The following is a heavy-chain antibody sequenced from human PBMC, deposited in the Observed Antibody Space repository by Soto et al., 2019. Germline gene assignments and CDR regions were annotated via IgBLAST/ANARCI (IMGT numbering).Heavy chain of an antibody. CDR1: GLIFSSYG. CDR3: ATGSFSSFGRSPSRDY. CDR2: ISYDGSNQ. V-gene: IGHV3-30*03. D-gene: IGHD1-26*01. Sequence: WVSLRRSCAASGLIFSSYGMHWVRHAPGKGLEWVAVISYDGSNQYYADSVKGRFTISRDNSKNTVYLQKKSLSAEATAVYHCATGSFSSFGRSPSRDYWGQGTMVTVSS. J-gene: IGHJ4*02.